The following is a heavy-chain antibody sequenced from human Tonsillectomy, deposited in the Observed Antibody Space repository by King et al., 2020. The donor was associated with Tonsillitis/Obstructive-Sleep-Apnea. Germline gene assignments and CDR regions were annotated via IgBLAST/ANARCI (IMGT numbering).Heavy chain of an antibody. CDR1: GFTFSTYS. CDR3: ARDSDDAFDI. J-gene: IGHJ3*02. V-gene: IGHV3-21*01. Sequence: VQLVESGGGLVKPGGSLRLSCAASGFTFSTYSMSWVRQAPGEGLEWVSSISTSSSYIYYGDSVKGRFTISRDNAKNSLYLQMNSLRAEDTAVYYCARDSDDAFDIWGQGTMVTVSS. CDR2: ISTSSSYI.